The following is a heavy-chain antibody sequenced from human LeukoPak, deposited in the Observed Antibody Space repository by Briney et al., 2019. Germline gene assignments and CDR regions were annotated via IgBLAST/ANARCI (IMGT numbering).Heavy chain of an antibody. CDR2: VYYSGSA. D-gene: IGHD6-6*01. J-gene: IGHJ4*02. V-gene: IGHV4-59*02. Sequence: PSETLSLTCTVSGDSVTTYYWSWIRQPPGKGLEWLGYVYYSGSATYNPSLKSRVTISVDTSKNQFSLKLSSVTAADTAVYYCARGAAQLPHWGQGTLVTVSS. CDR1: GDSVTTYY. CDR3: ARGAAQLPH.